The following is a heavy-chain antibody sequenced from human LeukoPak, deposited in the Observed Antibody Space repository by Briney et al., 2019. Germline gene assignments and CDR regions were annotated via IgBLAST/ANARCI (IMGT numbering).Heavy chain of an antibody. CDR2: IRSKANSYPT. V-gene: IGHV3-73*01. J-gene: IGHJ3*02. D-gene: IGHD1-26*01. CDR3: TRHEVVGAADAFDI. CDR1: GFTFSGSA. Sequence: GGSLRLSCAASGFTFSGSAMHWVRQASGKGLEWVGRIRSKANSYPTAYAASVKGRFIISRDDSKNTAYLQMNSLKTEDTAVYYCTRHEVVGAADAFDIWGQGTMVTVSS.